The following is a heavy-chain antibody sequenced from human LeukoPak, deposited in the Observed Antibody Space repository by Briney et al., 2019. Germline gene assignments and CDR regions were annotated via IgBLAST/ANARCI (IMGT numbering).Heavy chain of an antibody. CDR3: AREGIVRAYDQ. D-gene: IGHD2-21*01. CDR2: IYYSGIT. J-gene: IGHJ4*02. CDR1: GDSITSYY. V-gene: IGHV4-59*12. Sequence: SETLSLTCTVSGDSITSYYWYWFRQPPGKELEWIACIYYSGITYYNPSLKSRVTISLDTSKNHFSLRLSSVTAADTAVYYCAREGIVRAYDQWGQGILVTVSS.